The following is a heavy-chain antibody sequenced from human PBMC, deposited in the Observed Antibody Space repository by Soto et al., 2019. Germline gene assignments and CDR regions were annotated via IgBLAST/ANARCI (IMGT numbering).Heavy chain of an antibody. J-gene: IGHJ2*01. D-gene: IGHD5-18*01. CDR3: ARGGYDWYFDL. Sequence: QVQLVQSGAEVKKPGASVKVSCKASGYTFNSYYIHWVRQAPGQGLAWMGIFNPSGGSTNYPQKLQGRVTLTRDTSTSTVYMELSSLRSEDTAIYYCARGGYDWYFDLWGRGTLVTVSS. CDR1: GYTFNSYY. CDR2: FNPSGGST. V-gene: IGHV1-46*02.